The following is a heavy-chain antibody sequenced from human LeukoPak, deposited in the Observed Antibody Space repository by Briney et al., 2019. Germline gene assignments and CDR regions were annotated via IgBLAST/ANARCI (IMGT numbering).Heavy chain of an antibody. CDR2: ISYDGSNK. J-gene: IGHJ4*02. V-gene: IGHV3-30*04. CDR1: GFTFSSYA. Sequence: GGSLRLSCAASGFTFSSYAMHWVRQAPGKGLEWVAVISYDGSNKYYADSVKGRFTISRDNSKNTLYLQMNNLRAEDTAVYYCARDPLYYYDSSGYCDYWGQGTLVTVSS. D-gene: IGHD3-22*01. CDR3: ARDPLYYYDSSGYCDY.